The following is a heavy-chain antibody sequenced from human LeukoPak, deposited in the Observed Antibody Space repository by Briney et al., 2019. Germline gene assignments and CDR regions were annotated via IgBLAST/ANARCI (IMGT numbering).Heavy chain of an antibody. D-gene: IGHD3-22*01. CDR1: GFSLSTSGMC. V-gene: IGHV2-70*11. CDR3: ARIHYYDSSGYYDAFDI. J-gene: IGHJ3*02. CDR2: IDWDDDK. Sequence: KSGPTLVNPTQTLTLTCTFSGFSLSTSGMCVSWIRQPPGKALEWLARIDWDDDKYYSTSLKTRLTVSKGTSKNQVVLTMTNMDPVDTATYYCARIHYYDSSGYYDAFDIWGQGTMVTVSS.